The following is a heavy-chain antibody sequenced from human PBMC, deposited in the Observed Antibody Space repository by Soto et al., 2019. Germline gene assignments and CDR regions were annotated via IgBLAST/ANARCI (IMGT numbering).Heavy chain of an antibody. D-gene: IGHD3-22*01. CDR3: ARDRYYDSSGYYNYYYGMDV. CDR2: VYYSGST. Sequence: PSETLSLTCTVSGGSIISSYWSWIRQPPGKGLDYIGYVYYSGSTNYNPSLKSRVTISVDTSRKQFSLRLSSVTAADTAVYYCARDRYYDSSGYYNYYYGMDVWGQGTTVTVSS. CDR1: GGSIISSY. J-gene: IGHJ6*02. V-gene: IGHV4-59*12.